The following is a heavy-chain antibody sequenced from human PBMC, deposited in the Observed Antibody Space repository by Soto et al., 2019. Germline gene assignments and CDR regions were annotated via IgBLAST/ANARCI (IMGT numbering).Heavy chain of an antibody. Sequence: SVKVSCKASGGTFSSYAISWVRQAPGQGLEWMGGIIPIFGTANYAQKFQGRVTITADESTSTAYMELSSLRSEDTAVYYCAREVVRGVIITGYYYGMDVWGQGTTFTVSS. V-gene: IGHV1-69*13. CDR3: AREVVRGVIITGYYYGMDV. D-gene: IGHD3-10*01. J-gene: IGHJ6*02. CDR1: GGTFSSYA. CDR2: IIPIFGTA.